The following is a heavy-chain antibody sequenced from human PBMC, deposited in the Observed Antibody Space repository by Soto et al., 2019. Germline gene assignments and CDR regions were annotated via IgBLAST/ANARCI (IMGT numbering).Heavy chain of an antibody. D-gene: IGHD3-3*01. V-gene: IGHV1-69*02. CDR1: GGNFSSYT. CDR3: AESFGGGHLSY. CDR2: IIPILGIA. Sequence: QVQLVQSGAEVKKPGSSVKVSCKASGGNFSSYTISWVRQAPGQGLEWMGRIIPILGIANYAKKFQGRVRITAEKATSTAYMELSSLRSEDTAVYYCAESFGGGHLSYWGHGTLLTVSS. J-gene: IGHJ1*01.